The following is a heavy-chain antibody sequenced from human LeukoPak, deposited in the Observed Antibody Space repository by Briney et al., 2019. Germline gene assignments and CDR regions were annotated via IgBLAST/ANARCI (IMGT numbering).Heavy chain of an antibody. CDR1: GFTFSSYG. CDR3: AKHPGIAVAGTGGDFDY. J-gene: IGHJ4*02. CDR2: ISYDGSNK. V-gene: IGHV3-30*18. D-gene: IGHD6-19*01. Sequence: GRSLRLSCAASGFTFSSYGMHWVRQAPGKGLEWVAVISYDGSNKYYADSVRGRFTISRDNSKNTLYLQMNSLRAEDTAVYYCAKHPGIAVAGTGGDFDYWGQGTLVTVSS.